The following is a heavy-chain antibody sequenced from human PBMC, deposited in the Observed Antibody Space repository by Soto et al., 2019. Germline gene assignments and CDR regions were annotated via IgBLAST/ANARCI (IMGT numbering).Heavy chain of an antibody. CDR1: GLTFSAFD. D-gene: IGHD3-16*01. Sequence: DVQLVESGGGLVQPGGSLRLSCAASGLTFSAFDMHWVRQTTGKGLEWVAAIGTQHDTYYPDSVKGRFTISRENAKNSFYFQKNSPRAGEPAVYFFARTASLRHGGGGWFDPWGQGTLVTVSS. J-gene: IGHJ5*02. CDR3: ARTASLRHGGGGWFDP. CDR2: IGTQHDT. V-gene: IGHV3-13*01.